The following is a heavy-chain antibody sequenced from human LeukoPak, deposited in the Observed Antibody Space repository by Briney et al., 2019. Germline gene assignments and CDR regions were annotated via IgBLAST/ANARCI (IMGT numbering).Heavy chain of an antibody. V-gene: IGHV3-66*01. CDR2: IYSGGST. CDR3: ARGGPAAGRFDY. D-gene: IGHD6-13*01. CDR1: GFTVSSYY. Sequence: GGSLRLSCVASGFTVSSYYMSWVRQAPGRGLEWVSVIYSGGSTYYADSVKGRFTISRDNSKNTLYLQMNSLRAEDTAVYYCARGGPAAGRFDYWGQGTLVTVSS. J-gene: IGHJ4*02.